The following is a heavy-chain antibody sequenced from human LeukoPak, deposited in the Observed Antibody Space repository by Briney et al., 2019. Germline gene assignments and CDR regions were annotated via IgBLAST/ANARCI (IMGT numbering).Heavy chain of an antibody. J-gene: IGHJ4*02. Sequence: GGSLRLSCVASGFTFSSYWMHWVRQAPGKGLVWVSRIKSDGSGTSYADSVKGRFTISRDNAKNTLYLQMNSLRAEDTAVYYCARGSDSSGWYSSFDYWGQGTLVTVSS. D-gene: IGHD6-19*01. V-gene: IGHV3-74*01. CDR3: ARGSDSSGWYSSFDY. CDR1: GFTFSSYW. CDR2: IKSDGSGT.